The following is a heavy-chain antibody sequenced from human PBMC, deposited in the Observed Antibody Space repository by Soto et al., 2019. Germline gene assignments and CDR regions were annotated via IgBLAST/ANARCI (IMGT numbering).Heavy chain of an antibody. CDR1: GRTFSSYS. Sequence: QVQLVQSGAEVKKPGSSVKVSCEASGRTFSSYSIIWVRQAPGQGLEWMGRITPVLGIANYAQKFQGRVTITADKSTSTAYMDMSSLTFEDTAVYYCARGGAVGSDPNLQRYYYCMDVWGQGTTVTVSS. CDR3: ARGGAVGSDPNLQRYYYCMDV. D-gene: IGHD6-19*01. J-gene: IGHJ6*02. V-gene: IGHV1-69*02. CDR2: ITPVLGIA.